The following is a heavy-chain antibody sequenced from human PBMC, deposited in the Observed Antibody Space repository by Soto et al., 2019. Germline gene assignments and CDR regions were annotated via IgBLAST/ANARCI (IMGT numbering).Heavy chain of an antibody. D-gene: IGHD2-2*01. CDR3: VRSDRYGGVVPTAP. CDR1: GYTFIAYE. V-gene: IGHV1-2*02. CDR2: MNPNTGGT. Sequence: ASVKVSCKASGYTFIAYEMHWVRQAPGQGLEWMGWMNPNTGGTKSAQQFQGRVTIPSATSISPAYMELSRLRSDDTAVYYCVRSDRYGGVVPTAPWGQGTTVTVSS. J-gene: IGHJ6*02.